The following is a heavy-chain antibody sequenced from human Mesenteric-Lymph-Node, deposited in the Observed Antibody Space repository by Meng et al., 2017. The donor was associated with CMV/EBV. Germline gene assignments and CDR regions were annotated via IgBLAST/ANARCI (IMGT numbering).Heavy chain of an antibody. CDR3: ARGQRGDFWSDYSGRFDF. CDR2: VDHGGST. D-gene: IGHD3-3*01. J-gene: IGHJ4*02. Sequence: GSFSDYFWRGIRQSPGKVLEWIGEVDHGGSTNYSPSLKSRVTISVDTSKNQISLKMTSLTAADTAQYYCARGQRGDFWSDYSGRFDFWGQGILVTVSS. V-gene: IGHV4-34*13. CDR1: GSFSDYF.